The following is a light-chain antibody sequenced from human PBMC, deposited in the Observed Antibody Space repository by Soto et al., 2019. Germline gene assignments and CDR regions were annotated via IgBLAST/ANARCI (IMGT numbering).Light chain of an antibody. Sequence: QSALTQPGSVSGSPGQSITISCTGTSSDVGGYDYVSWYKLHPGKAPKLRIFEGSNRPSGVSYRSSDSKSGNTASLTISGVQAEDEDDYSCSSSSFSTAYLFGTGTTVTVL. J-gene: IGLJ1*01. CDR3: SSSSFSTAYL. CDR1: SSDVGGYDY. CDR2: EGS. V-gene: IGLV2-14*01.